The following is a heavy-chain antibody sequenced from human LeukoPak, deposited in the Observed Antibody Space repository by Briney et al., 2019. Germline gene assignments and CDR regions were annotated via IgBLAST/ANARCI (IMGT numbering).Heavy chain of an antibody. CDR1: GGSFSGYY. Sequence: SETLSLTCAVYGGSFSGYYWSWSRQPPGKGLERIGEINHSGSTNYNPSLKSRVTISVDTSKNQFSLKLSSVTAADTAVYYCARGTYTARSPPFVYWGQGTLVTVSS. J-gene: IGHJ4*02. V-gene: IGHV4-34*01. CDR2: INHSGST. D-gene: IGHD3-16*01. CDR3: ARGTYTARSPPFVY.